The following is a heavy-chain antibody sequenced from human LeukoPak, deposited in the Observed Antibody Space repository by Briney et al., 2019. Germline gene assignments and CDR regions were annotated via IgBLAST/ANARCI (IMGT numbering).Heavy chain of an antibody. CDR2: IYYSGNT. Sequence: PSETLSLTCTVSGGSISSYYWSWIRQPPAKALECIGYIYYSGNTNYNPSLKSRVTISVDTSKNQFSLKLSSVTAADTALYYCARNTGLFDYWGQGTLVTVSS. V-gene: IGHV4-59*01. J-gene: IGHJ4*02. D-gene: IGHD1-14*01. CDR3: ARNTGLFDY. CDR1: GGSISSYY.